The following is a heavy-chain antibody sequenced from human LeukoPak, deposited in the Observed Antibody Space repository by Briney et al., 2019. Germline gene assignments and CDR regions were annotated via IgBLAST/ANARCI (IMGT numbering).Heavy chain of an antibody. CDR3: VISGLGFGEFRGLDY. V-gene: IGHV3-53*01. Sequence: PGGSVRLSCAASGFNVSNNYMNWVRQAPGKGLEWVSVIFSSGPTYYADSVKGRFTISRDTSKNALYLQMSSLRAEDTAVYYCVISGLGFGEFRGLDYRGRGTLVSVSS. J-gene: IGHJ4*02. D-gene: IGHD3-10*01. CDR2: IFSSGPT. CDR1: GFNVSNNY.